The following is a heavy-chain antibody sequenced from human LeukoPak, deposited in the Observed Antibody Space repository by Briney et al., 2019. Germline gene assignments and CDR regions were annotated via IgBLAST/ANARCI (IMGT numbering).Heavy chain of an antibody. J-gene: IGHJ4*02. CDR2: IYYSGTT. Sequence: SETLSLACTVSGGSTSGYYWTWIRQPPGPGLGWIGYIYYSGTTYYNPSLKSRVTISVEASKNHFSLNLSFMAAAVTAVYYCAETGGYSGYASNWGQGTLVTVS. CDR3: AETGGYSGYASN. D-gene: IGHD5-12*01. CDR1: GGSTSGYY. V-gene: IGHV4-59*01.